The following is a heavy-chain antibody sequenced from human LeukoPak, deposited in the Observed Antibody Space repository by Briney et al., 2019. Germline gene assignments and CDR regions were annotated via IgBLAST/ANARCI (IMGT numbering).Heavy chain of an antibody. V-gene: IGHV3-23*01. D-gene: IGHD3-10*01. CDR3: AKVRGSNANYYFDY. J-gene: IGHJ4*02. Sequence: PGGSLRLSGAASGFTFSHYAMNWVRQAPGKGLEWVSSVSGYGGSIYYADSVKGRFTISRDNSENMVYLLMNSLRPEDTAVYYCAKVRGSNANYYFDYWGQGTLVTIPS. CDR2: VSGYGGSI. CDR1: GFTFSHYA.